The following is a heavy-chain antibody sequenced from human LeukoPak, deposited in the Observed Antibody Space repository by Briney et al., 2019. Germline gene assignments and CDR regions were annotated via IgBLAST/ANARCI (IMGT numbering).Heavy chain of an antibody. CDR2: AYYRSKWYN. CDR3: ARAEEPPTEFY. CDR1: GDSVSSNSAI. Sequence: SQTLSLTCAISGDSVSSNSAIWSWIRQSPSRGLEWLGRAYYRSKWYNDYAVSVKSRITINPDTSKNQFSLQLNSVTPEDTAVYYCARAEEPPTEFYWGQGTLVAVSS. V-gene: IGHV6-1*01. D-gene: IGHD4-11*01. J-gene: IGHJ4*02.